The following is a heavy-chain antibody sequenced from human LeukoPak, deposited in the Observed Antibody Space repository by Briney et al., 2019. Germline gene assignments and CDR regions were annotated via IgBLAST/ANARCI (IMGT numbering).Heavy chain of an antibody. J-gene: IGHJ3*02. V-gene: IGHV3-74*01. CDR3: ARGDWKDAFDI. D-gene: IGHD1-1*01. CDR2: IYTDGSSI. CDR1: GFTFSTYW. Sequence: GGSLRLSCAASGFTFSTYWMHWVRHAPGKGLVWVSRIYTDGSSINYADSVKGRFTISRDNAKNTLYLQMNSLRAEDTAVYYCARGDWKDAFDIWGQGTRVTVSS.